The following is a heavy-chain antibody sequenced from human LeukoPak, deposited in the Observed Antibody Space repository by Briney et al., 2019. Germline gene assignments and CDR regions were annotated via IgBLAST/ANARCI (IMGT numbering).Heavy chain of an antibody. D-gene: IGHD6-6*01. CDR3: ASSSYSSSSS. J-gene: IGHJ5*02. CDR1: GFTFSTYA. V-gene: IGHV3-7*01. CDR2: INEDGSKK. Sequence: GGSLRLSCAASGFTFSTYAVNWVRQAPGKGLEWVANINEDGSKKYYVGSVEGRFTISRDNAKNSVFLQMNSLRAEDTAMYYCASSSYSSSSSWGQGTLVTVSS.